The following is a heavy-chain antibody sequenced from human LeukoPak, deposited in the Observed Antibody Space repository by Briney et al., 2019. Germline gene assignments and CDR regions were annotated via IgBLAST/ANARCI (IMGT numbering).Heavy chain of an antibody. Sequence: GGSLRLSCAASGFTFSNYWMTWFRQTPGKGLEWVGNIKQDGSEKYYVDSVKGRFTISRDNAKNSLYLQMNSLRAEDTAVYYCARGYYDYVWGSYRHDAFDIWGQGTMVTVSS. J-gene: IGHJ3*02. CDR3: ARGYYDYVWGSYRHDAFDI. CDR2: IKQDGSEK. CDR1: GFTFSNYW. D-gene: IGHD3-16*02. V-gene: IGHV3-7*01.